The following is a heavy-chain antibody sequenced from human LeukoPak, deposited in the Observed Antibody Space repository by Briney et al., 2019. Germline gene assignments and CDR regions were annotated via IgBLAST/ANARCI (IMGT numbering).Heavy chain of an antibody. V-gene: IGHV4-34*01. D-gene: IGHD3-10*01. CDR3: ASVRRGFGESSKYYAYYYMGV. Sequence: PSETLSLTCAVYGGSFSGYYWSWIRQPPGKGLEWIGNIYYSGSTYYNPSLKSRVTISLNTSKNQFSLELISVTAADTAVYYCASVRRGFGESSKYYAYYYMGVWGKGTTVTISS. CDR1: GGSFSGYY. CDR2: IYYSGST. J-gene: IGHJ6*03.